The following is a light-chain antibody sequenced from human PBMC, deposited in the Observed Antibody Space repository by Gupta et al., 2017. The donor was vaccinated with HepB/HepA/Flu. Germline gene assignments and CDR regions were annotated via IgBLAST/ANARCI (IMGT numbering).Light chain of an antibody. CDR2: GAS. CDR3: QQYGTSPWA. J-gene: IGKJ1*01. CDR1: QSVSSTY. V-gene: IGKV3-20*01. Sequence: EIALTQSPGTLSLSPGERATLSCRASQSVSSTYLAWYQQKPGQAPRLLIYGASSRATGIPDRFSDSGSGTDFTLTISRLEPEDFAVYYCQQYGTSPWAFDQGTKVGIK.